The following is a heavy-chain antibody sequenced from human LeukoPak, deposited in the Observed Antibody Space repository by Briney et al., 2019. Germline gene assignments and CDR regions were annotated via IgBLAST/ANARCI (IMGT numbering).Heavy chain of an antibody. D-gene: IGHD2/OR15-2a*01. CDR3: ARDVSMTHGGFDP. J-gene: IGHJ5*02. V-gene: IGHV4-39*07. Sequence: PSETLSLTCTVSGGSISSSSYYWGWIRQPPGKGLEWIGSIYYSGSTYYNPSLKSRVTISVDTSKNQFSLKLSSVTAADTAVYYCARDVSMTHGGFDPWGQGTLVTVSS. CDR2: IYYSGST. CDR1: GGSISSSSYY.